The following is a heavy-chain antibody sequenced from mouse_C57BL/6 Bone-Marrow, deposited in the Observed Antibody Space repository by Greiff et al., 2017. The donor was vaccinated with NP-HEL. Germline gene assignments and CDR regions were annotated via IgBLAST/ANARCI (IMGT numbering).Heavy chain of an antibody. J-gene: IGHJ3*01. CDR2: IWRGGST. CDR1: GFSLTSYG. D-gene: IGHD1-1*01. Sequence: VKLVESGPGLVQPSQSLSITCTVSGFSLTSYGVHWVRQSPGKGLEWLGVIWRGGSTDYNAAFMSRLSITKDNSKSQVFFKMNSLQADDTAIYYCAKNRYYGSSAWFAYWGQGTLVTVSA. V-gene: IGHV2-5*01. CDR3: AKNRYYGSSAWFAY.